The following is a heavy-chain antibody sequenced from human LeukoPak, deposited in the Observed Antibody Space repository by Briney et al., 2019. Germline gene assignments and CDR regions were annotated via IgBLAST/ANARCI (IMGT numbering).Heavy chain of an antibody. D-gene: IGHD3-10*01. CDR1: SGSISGNNYS. CDR3: ARHYAMRPYYFGSGSSKGSYGMDV. Sequence: SETLSLTCTVSSGSISGNNYSWGWIRHPPGKGLEWLTYATYSGSTYYNLSLNSRVTMSVDTATNEFSLKLGSVTAADTAVYYCARHYAMRPYYFGSGSSKGSYGMDVWGQGTTVIVSS. V-gene: IGHV4-39*01. J-gene: IGHJ6*02. CDR2: ATYSGST.